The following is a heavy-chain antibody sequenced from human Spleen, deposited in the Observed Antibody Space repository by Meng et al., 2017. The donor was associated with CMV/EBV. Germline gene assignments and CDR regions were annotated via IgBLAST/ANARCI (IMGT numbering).Heavy chain of an antibody. J-gene: IGHJ4*02. CDR1: GGSISSSHW. CDR2: IYYSGST. CDR3: ARVDYYDSRGCFY. V-gene: IGHV4-4*02. Sequence: VSGGSISSSHWWSWVRQPPGKGLEWIGEIYYSGSTNYNPSLKSRVTISVDRSKNQFSLKLNSVTAADTAMYYCARVDYYDSRGCFYWGQGTLVTVSS. D-gene: IGHD3-22*01.